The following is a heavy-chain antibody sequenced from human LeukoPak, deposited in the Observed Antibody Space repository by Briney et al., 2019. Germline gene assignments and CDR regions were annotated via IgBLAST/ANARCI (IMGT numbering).Heavy chain of an antibody. Sequence: GGSLRLSCAASGFTVDDYGMHWVRQAPGKGLEWVSGISWNSGTIIYADSVKGRFTISRDNAENSLYLQMNSLRPEDTAFYYCAKEGVTVTPEDGAFDIWGQGTMVTVSS. D-gene: IGHD4-17*01. V-gene: IGHV3-9*01. CDR2: ISWNSGTI. CDR1: GFTVDDYG. J-gene: IGHJ3*02. CDR3: AKEGVTVTPEDGAFDI.